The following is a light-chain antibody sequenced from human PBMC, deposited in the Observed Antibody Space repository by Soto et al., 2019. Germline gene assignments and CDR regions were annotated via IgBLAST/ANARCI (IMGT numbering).Light chain of an antibody. CDR1: QDISSW. J-gene: IGKJ3*01. CDR3: QQYKTYPFT. CDR2: DDS. Sequence: DIQMTQSPSPLSASVGDRVTIACRASQDISSWLAWYQQKPGKAPKLLIYDDSSLETGVPSRFSGSGYGTEFSLTISSLQPDDFATYYCQQYKTYPFTFGHGTKVDLK. V-gene: IGKV1-5*01.